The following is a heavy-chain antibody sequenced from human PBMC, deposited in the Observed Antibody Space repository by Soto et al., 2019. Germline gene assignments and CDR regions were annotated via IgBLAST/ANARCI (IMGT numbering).Heavy chain of an antibody. V-gene: IGHV3-7*01. CDR3: ARDSSPGVIYFFDY. D-gene: IGHD3-16*02. CDR1: GFTFSSYW. CDR2: INRDGSER. J-gene: IGHJ5*01. Sequence: GGSLRLSCEAYGFTFSSYWMGWVRQAPGKGLEWVANINRDGSERYYVDSVKGRFTISRDNAKNPVYLQMNSLRTEDTAVYYCARDSSPGVIYFFDYWGHGALVTVSS.